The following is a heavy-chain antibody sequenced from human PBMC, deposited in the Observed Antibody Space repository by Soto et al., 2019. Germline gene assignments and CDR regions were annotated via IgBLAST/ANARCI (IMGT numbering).Heavy chain of an antibody. CDR2: IYHSGST. CDR3: ARHGPIAAAGTVFDY. CDR1: GGSISSRGYS. Sequence: PSETLSLTCAVSGGSISSRGYSWSWKRQPPGKGLEWIGYIYHSGSTNYNPSLKSRVTISVDTSKNQFSLKLSSVTAADTAVYYCARHGPIAAAGTVFDYWGQGTLVTVSS. D-gene: IGHD6-13*01. J-gene: IGHJ4*02. V-gene: IGHV4-61*08.